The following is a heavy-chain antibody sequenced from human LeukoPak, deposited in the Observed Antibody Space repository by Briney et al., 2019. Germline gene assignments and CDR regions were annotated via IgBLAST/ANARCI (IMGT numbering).Heavy chain of an antibody. CDR3: ARGADCSSTSCYPGDDY. CDR2: IIPIFGTA. V-gene: IGHV1-69*13. Sequence: ASVKVSCKASGGTFSSYAISWVRQAPGQGLEWMGGIIPIFGTANYAQKFQGRVTITADESTSTAYMELSSLRSEDTAVYYCARGADCSSTSCYPGDDYWGQGTLVTVSS. J-gene: IGHJ4*02. CDR1: GGTFSSYA. D-gene: IGHD2-2*01.